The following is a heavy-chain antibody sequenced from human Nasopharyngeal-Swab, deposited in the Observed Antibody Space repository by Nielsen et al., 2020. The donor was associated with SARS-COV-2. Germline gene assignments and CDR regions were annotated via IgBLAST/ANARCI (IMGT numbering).Heavy chain of an antibody. Sequence: GESLKISCAASGFTFSGYSMNWFLLAPGKGLEWVSSISSSSSYTHQEDSVRGRFTISRDNAKNSLYLQMNSLRADDTAVYYCAREEGSSWHYFDYWGQGTLVTVSS. V-gene: IGHV3-21*01. CDR3: AREEGSSWHYFDY. J-gene: IGHJ4*02. D-gene: IGHD6-13*01. CDR2: ISSSSSYT. CDR1: GFTFSGYS.